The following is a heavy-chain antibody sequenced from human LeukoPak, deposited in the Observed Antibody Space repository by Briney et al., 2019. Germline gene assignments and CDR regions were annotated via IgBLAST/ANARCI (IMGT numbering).Heavy chain of an antibody. Sequence: ASVKVSCKASGYTFTSYDVNWVRQATGQGLEWMGWMNPNSGNTGYAQKFQGRVTMTRNTSISTAYMELSSLRSEDTAVYYCAIQRWVRGVTCFDYWGQGTLVTVSS. CDR2: MNPNSGNT. CDR3: AIQRWVRGVTCFDY. D-gene: IGHD3-10*01. V-gene: IGHV1-8*01. CDR1: GYTFTSYD. J-gene: IGHJ4*02.